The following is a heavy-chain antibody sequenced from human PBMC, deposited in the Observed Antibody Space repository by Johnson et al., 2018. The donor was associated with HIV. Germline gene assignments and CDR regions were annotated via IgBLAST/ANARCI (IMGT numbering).Heavy chain of an antibody. CDR3: ARRSARSGGFDL. D-gene: IGHD2-8*02. Sequence: EVQLVESGGGVVQPGKSLRLSCAASGFTLSGYDMHWVRQATGKGLEWVSEIDSVGDTYYPPSVKGRLTTSRENANNSLYLEMSSLRAGDTAVYYCARRSARSGGFDLWGQGTMVTVSS. CDR1: GFTLSGYD. V-gene: IGHV3-13*01. CDR2: IDSVGDT. J-gene: IGHJ3*01.